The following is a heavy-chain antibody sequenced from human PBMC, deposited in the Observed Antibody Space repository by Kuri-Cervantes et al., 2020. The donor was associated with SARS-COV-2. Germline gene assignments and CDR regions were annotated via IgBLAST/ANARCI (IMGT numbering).Heavy chain of an antibody. CDR2: IKSKTDGGTT. Sequence: GESLKISCAASGFTFSNAWMSWVRQAPGKGLEWVGRIKSKTDGGTTDYAAPVKGRFTISRDDSKNTLYLQMNSLRAEDTAVYYCARDHGLMPLLGPFDYWCQGTLVTVSS. J-gene: IGHJ4*02. V-gene: IGHV3-15*01. CDR3: ARDHGLMPLLGPFDY. D-gene: IGHD2-15*01. CDR1: GFTFSNAW.